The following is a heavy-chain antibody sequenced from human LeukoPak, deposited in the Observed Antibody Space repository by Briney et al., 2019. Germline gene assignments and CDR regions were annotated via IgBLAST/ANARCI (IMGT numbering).Heavy chain of an antibody. J-gene: IGHJ4*02. CDR3: AKDRWGSSGWYSDY. V-gene: IGHV3-23*01. CDR1: GFTLSSQP. Sequence: GGSLRLSCAGSGFTLSSQPMSWVRQAPGKGLEWVSSISFSGDTYYADSVKGRFTISRDNSKSTMYLQMNSLRGEDTAVYYCAKDRWGSSGWYSDYWGQGALVTVSA. CDR2: ISFSGDT. D-gene: IGHD6-19*01.